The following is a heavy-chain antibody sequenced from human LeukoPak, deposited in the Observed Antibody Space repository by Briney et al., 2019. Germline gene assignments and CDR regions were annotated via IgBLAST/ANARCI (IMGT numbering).Heavy chain of an antibody. J-gene: IGHJ4*02. V-gene: IGHV4-34*01. CDR2: INHSGST. D-gene: IGHD6-19*01. CDR1: GGSFSGYY. CDR3: ARRSGWSSQTGY. Sequence: SETLSLTCAVYGGSFSGYYWSWIRQPPGKGLEWIGEINHSGSTNYNPSLKSRVTISADTSKNQFSLKLSSVTAADTAVYYCARRSGWSSQTGYWGQGTLVTVSS.